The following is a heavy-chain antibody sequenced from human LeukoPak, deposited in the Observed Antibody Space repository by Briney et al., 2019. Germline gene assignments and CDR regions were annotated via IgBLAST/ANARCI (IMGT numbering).Heavy chain of an antibody. CDR1: GGSISRGDFP. Sequence: SETLSLTCVVSGGSISRGDFPWSWIRQPPGKGLEWIGYIFHTGHTSYNPTLKSRVTISVDMSKNQLSLRLTSVTAADTAVSYCARGFYGAGSHFDYWGQGTLVSVSS. D-gene: IGHD3-10*01. J-gene: IGHJ4*02. CDR3: ARGFYGAGSHFDY. CDR2: IFHTGHT. V-gene: IGHV4-30-2*01.